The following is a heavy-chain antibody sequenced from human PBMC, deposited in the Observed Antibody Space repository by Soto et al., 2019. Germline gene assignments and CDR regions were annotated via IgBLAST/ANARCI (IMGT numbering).Heavy chain of an antibody. CDR2: IIPILGIA. V-gene: IGHV1-69*08. CDR1: GGTFSSYT. J-gene: IGHJ4*02. CDR3: AGEGYCTNGVCYGVDY. Sequence: QVQLVQSGAEVKKPGSSVKVSCKASGGTFSSYTISWVRQAPGQGLEWMGRIIPILGIANYAQKFQGRVTITADKSTSTAYMELSSLRSEDTAVYYCAGEGYCTNGVCYGVDYWGQGTLVTVSS. D-gene: IGHD2-8*01.